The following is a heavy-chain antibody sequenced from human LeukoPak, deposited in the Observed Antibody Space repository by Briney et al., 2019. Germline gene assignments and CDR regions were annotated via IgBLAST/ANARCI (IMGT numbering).Heavy chain of an antibody. Sequence: VASVKVSCKASGYTFTSYDINWVRQATGQGLEWMGWMNPNSGNTGYAQKFQGRVTITRNTSISTADMELSSLRSGCVSVCDRARVRGVRSGGSCYSDYWGQGTLVTVSS. CDR3: ARVRGVRSGGSCYSDY. D-gene: IGHD2-15*01. J-gene: IGHJ4*02. CDR1: GYTFTSYD. CDR2: MNPNSGNT. V-gene: IGHV1-8*03.